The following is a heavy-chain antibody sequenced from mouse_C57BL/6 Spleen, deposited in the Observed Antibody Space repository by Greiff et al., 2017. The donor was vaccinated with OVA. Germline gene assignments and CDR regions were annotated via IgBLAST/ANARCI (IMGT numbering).Heavy chain of an antibody. CDR3: ARRRLTYFDY. D-gene: IGHD2-12*01. J-gene: IGHJ2*01. CDR2: IDPSDSYT. Sequence: QVQLQQPGAELVMPGASVKLSCKASGYTFTSYWMHWVKQRPGQGLEWIGEIDPSDSYTNYNQKFKGKSTLTVDKSSSTAYMQLSSLTSEDSAVYYGARRRLTYFDYWGQGTTLTVSS. CDR1: GYTFTSYW. V-gene: IGHV1-69*01.